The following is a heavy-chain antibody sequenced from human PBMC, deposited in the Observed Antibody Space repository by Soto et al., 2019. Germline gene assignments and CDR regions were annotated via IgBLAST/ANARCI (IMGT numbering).Heavy chain of an antibody. D-gene: IGHD3-3*01. CDR2: ISYDGDNK. Sequence: GGSLRLSCAASGFTFSLYAMHWVRQAPGKGLEWVAVISYDGDNKFYADSVKGRFTISRDNSKNTLYVQMDSLRAEDTAVYYCAKAINDYYAPLDYWGQGMRVTVSS. CDR3: AKAINDYYAPLDY. V-gene: IGHV3-30-3*01. CDR1: GFTFSLYA. J-gene: IGHJ4*02.